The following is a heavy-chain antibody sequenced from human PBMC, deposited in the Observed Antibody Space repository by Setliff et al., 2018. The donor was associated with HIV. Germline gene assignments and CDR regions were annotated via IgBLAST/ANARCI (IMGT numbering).Heavy chain of an antibody. V-gene: IGHV1-2*02. J-gene: IGHJ4*02. CDR3: GRSPPGIGIDY. Sequence: ASVKVSCKASGYNFAGYYVQWVRQAPGQGLEWMGWIYPHSGGTNYAQKFQDRVTMTRDTSISTAYLEVTSLKSDDSAVYYCGRSPPGIGIDYWGQGTLVTVSS. CDR1: GYNFAGYY. CDR2: IYPHSGGT. D-gene: IGHD6-13*01.